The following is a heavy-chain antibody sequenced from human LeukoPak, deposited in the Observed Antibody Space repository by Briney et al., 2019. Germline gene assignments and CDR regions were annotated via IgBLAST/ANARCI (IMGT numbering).Heavy chain of an antibody. J-gene: IGHJ6*02. CDR1: GITFSNYA. D-gene: IGHD6-6*01. CDR2: ISGSGVTT. V-gene: IGHV3-23*01. Sequence: GGSLRLSCEASGITFSNYAMHWVRQAPGKGLAWLSSISGSGVTTYYADSVKGRFTISRDNSKNTLYLQMNSLRAEDTAVYYCAKDLSSPNYYYGMDVWGQGTTVTVSS. CDR3: AKDLSSPNYYYGMDV.